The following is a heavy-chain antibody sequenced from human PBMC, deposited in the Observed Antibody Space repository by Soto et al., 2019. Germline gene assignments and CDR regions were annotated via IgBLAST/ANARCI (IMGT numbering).Heavy chain of an antibody. J-gene: IGHJ2*01. CDR2: IYYSGNN. Sequence: QVQLQESGPGLVKPSQTLSLTCTVSGGSISSGDYWWSWIRQPPGKGLEWIGYIYYSGNNNYNPSLKSRVTISVDTSKNQFSLNLDSVTAADTAVYYCARDEGAHGVPFRNFDLWGRGTLVTVSS. CDR1: GGSISSGDYW. V-gene: IGHV4-30-4*01. CDR3: ARDEGAHGVPFRNFDL. D-gene: IGHD2-8*01.